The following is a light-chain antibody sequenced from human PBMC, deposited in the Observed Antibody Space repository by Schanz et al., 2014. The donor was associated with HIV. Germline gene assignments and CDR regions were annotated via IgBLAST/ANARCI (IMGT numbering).Light chain of an antibody. CDR1: SSNIGAGYD. Sequence: QSVLTQPPSVSGAPGQRVTISCTGSSSNIGAGYDVHWYQQLPGTAPKLLIYRNNQRPSGVPDRFSGSKSGTSASLAISGLQAEDEADYYCCSYTTTSTYVFGAGTKLTVL. J-gene: IGLJ1*01. CDR3: CSYTTTSTYV. CDR2: RNN. V-gene: IGLV1-40*01.